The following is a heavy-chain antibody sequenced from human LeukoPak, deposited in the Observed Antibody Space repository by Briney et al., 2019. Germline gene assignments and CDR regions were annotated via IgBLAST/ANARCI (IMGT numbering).Heavy chain of an antibody. D-gene: IGHD1-26*01. J-gene: IGHJ4*02. V-gene: IGHV3-48*03. CDR3: ATTGSGSYYDY. CDR1: GFTFSSYE. Sequence: GGSLRLSCAASGFTFSSYEMNWVRQAPGKGLEWVSYISSSGSTIYYADSVKGRFTISRDNAKNTLFLQMDSLRADDTAVYFCATTGSGSYYDYWGQGTLVTVSS. CDR2: ISSSGSTI.